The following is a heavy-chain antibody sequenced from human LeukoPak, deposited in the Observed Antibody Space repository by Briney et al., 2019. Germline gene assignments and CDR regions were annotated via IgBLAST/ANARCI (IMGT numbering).Heavy chain of an antibody. V-gene: IGHV4-34*01. CDR1: GFTFSSYA. D-gene: IGHD3-10*01. CDR2: INHSGST. J-gene: IGHJ4*02. CDR3: ARGREGRYYYGSGSYRAAYFDY. Sequence: GSLRLSCAASGFTFSSYAMSWVRQPPGKGLEWIGEINHSGSTNYNPSLKSRVTISVDTSKNQFSLKLSSVTAADTAVYYCARGREGRYYYGSGSYRAAYFDYWGQGTLVTVSS.